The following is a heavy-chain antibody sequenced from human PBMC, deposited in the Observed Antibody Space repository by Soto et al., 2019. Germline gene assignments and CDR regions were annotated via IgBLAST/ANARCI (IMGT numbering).Heavy chain of an antibody. D-gene: IGHD5-18*01. CDR2: ISYDGGLQ. CDR3: VSDRGYGHASVPYS. J-gene: IGHJ4*02. V-gene: IGHV3-30*03. Sequence: QAHLVESGGGVVQPGRSLRLSCAASGFTFTSYGMHRVRQAPGTRLEWVAVISYDGGLQHYADSVKGRFTISRDNSKNMVLLQMNILRAEDTAVYYCVSDRGYGHASVPYSWGQGTLVSVSS. CDR1: GFTFTSYG.